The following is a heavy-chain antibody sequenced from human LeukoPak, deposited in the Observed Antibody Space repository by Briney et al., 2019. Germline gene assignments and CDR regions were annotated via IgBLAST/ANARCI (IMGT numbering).Heavy chain of an antibody. CDR3: TRDRSRAEDD. Sequence: GGSLRLSCAASGFTFSGHWMSWVRQAPGKGLEWVANINQGGSDKYYVDSVKGRFTISRDNANNLLYLQMNSLRGEDTAVYYCTRDRSRAEDDWGQGTLVSVSS. V-gene: IGHV3-7*01. CDR2: INQGGSDK. CDR1: GFTFSGHW. D-gene: IGHD1-14*01. J-gene: IGHJ4*02.